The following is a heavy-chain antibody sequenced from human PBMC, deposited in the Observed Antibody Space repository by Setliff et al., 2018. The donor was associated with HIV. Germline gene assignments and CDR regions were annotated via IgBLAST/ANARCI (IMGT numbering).Heavy chain of an antibody. D-gene: IGHD3-10*01. CDR1: GYTFTDYY. V-gene: IGHV1-2*02. Sequence: ASVKVSCKASGYTFTDYYLHWVRQAPGQGLEWMGWINPNNDDTKSAQKFQGRVTMTRDTSISTAYMELSSLRSDDTAVYFCASGRGIYGSGALEAYDIWGQGTMVTVSS. J-gene: IGHJ3*02. CDR3: ASGRGIYGSGALEAYDI. CDR2: INPNNDDT.